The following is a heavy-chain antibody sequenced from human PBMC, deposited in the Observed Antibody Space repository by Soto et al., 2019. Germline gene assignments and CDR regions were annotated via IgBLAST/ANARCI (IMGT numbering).Heavy chain of an antibody. CDR2: ITNDGSST. CDR3: ARGMQGSPYFDL. CDR1: GFVVSSYW. J-gene: IGHJ2*01. Sequence: EVQLVESGGGLVQPGGSLRLSCAGSGFVVSSYWMHWVRQVPGEGVVWVSRITNDGSSTTYADSVNGRFTISRDNAKNTLYLQMNSLGAEDTAVYHCARGMQGSPYFDLWGRGTLVTVSS. V-gene: IGHV3-74*01.